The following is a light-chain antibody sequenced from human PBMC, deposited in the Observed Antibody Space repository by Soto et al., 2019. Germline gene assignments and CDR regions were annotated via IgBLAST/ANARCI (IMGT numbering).Light chain of an antibody. CDR3: QTWGTGIHYV. J-gene: IGLJ1*01. CDR1: SGHSSYA. CDR2: LNSDGSH. V-gene: IGLV4-69*01. Sequence: QPVLTQSPSASASLGASVKLTCTLSSGHSSYAIAWHQQQPEKGPRYLMKLNSDGSHSKGDGIPDRFSGSSSGAARYLTISSLQSEDEADYYCQTWGTGIHYVFGTGTKLTVL.